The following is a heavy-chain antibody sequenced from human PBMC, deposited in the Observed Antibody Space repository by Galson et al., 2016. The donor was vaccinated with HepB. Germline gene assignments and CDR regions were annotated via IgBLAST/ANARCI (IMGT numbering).Heavy chain of an antibody. Sequence: SLRLSCAASGFTFDDYAIHWVRQAPGRGLEWISSINWNTGTIRYADSVKGRFTISRDNAKNSLNLQMNSLRVEDTALYYCAKDTSAGAAATGCFDDWGQGTLVTVSS. CDR1: GFTFDDYA. D-gene: IGHD6-13*01. V-gene: IGHV3-9*01. CDR3: AKDTSAGAAATGCFDD. J-gene: IGHJ4*02. CDR2: INWNTGTI.